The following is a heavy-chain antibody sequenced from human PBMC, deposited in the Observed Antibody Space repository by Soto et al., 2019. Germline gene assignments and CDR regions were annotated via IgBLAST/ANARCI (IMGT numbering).Heavy chain of an antibody. J-gene: IGHJ6*02. Sequence: SGPTLVNPTQTLTLTCTFSGFSLSTSGVGVGWIRQPPGKALEWLALIYWDDDKRYSPSLKSRLTITKDTSKNQVVLTMTNMDPLDTATYYCAHSQIDYGVDYSYYYGMDVWGQGTTVTVSS. V-gene: IGHV2-5*02. CDR3: AHSQIDYGVDYSYYYGMDV. CDR2: IYWDDDK. D-gene: IGHD4-17*01. CDR1: GFSLSTSGVG.